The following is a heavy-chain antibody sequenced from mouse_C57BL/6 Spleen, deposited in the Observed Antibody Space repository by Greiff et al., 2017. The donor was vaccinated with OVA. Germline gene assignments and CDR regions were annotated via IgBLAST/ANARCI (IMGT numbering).Heavy chain of an antibody. J-gene: IGHJ3*01. V-gene: IGHV1-81*01. CDR3: ARLGRNYSAWFAY. CDR1: GYTFTSYG. Sequence: QVQLQQSGAELARPGASVKLSCKASGYTFTSYGISWVKQRTGQGLEWIGEIYTRSGNTYYNEKFKGKATLTADKSSSTAYRELRSLTSEASAVYFCARLGRNYSAWFAYWGQGTLVTVSA. CDR2: IYTRSGNT. D-gene: IGHD2-1*01.